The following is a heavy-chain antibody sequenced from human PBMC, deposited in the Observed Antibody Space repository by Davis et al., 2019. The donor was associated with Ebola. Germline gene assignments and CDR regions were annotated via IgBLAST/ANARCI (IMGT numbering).Heavy chain of an antibody. V-gene: IGHV1-2*06. CDR3: ARAQFPTTSDH. Sequence: ASVKVSCKASGYTFTGYYMHWVRQAPGQGLEWVGRVHPISGVTNYAQKFQGRVSMTRDTSISTAHMEVISLTSDDTAVYYCARAQFPTTSDHWGQGTLVTVSS. D-gene: IGHD1-1*01. CDR2: VHPISGVT. CDR1: GYTFTGYY. J-gene: IGHJ4*02.